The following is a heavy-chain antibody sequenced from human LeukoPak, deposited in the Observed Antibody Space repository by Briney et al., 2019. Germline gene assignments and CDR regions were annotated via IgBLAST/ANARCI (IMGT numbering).Heavy chain of an antibody. Sequence: GGSLRLSCAASGFTFSNYAMNWVRQAPGKGLEWVASITRSSRHTYYADSVKGRCTISRDNAKDTLYLQLNSLRAEDMAVYYCAREPMYGTFDTWGQGTMVTVSS. J-gene: IGHJ3*02. CDR2: ITRSSRHT. CDR1: GFTFSNYA. V-gene: IGHV3-21*01. D-gene: IGHD1-1*01. CDR3: AREPMYGTFDT.